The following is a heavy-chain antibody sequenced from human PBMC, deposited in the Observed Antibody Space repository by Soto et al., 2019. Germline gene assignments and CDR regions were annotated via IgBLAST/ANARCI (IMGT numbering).Heavy chain of an antibody. J-gene: IGHJ5*02. CDR3: ARGHPFYSSSWYIEFDP. CDR2: INPNSGGT. V-gene: IGHV1-2*04. D-gene: IGHD6-13*01. Sequence: ASVKVSCKASGYTFTGYYMHWVRQAPGQGLEWMGWINPNSGGTNYAQKFQGWVTMTRDTSISTAYMELSRLRSDDTAVYYCARGHPFYSSSWYIEFDPWAREPWSPSPQ. CDR1: GYTFTGYY.